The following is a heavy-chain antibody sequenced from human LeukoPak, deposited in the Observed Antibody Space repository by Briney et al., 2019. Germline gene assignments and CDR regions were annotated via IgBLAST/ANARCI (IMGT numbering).Heavy chain of an antibody. J-gene: IGHJ4*02. D-gene: IGHD5-18*01. V-gene: IGHV1-18*01. CDR1: GYTFTSYG. CDR3: ARDLGRGYITAMAADY. CDR2: ISAYNGNT. Sequence: ASVNVSCKASGYTFTSYGISWVRQSPGQGLEWMGWISAYNGNTVYAQKFQGRVTMTTDTSTRVAYMELRNLRSDDTAVYYCARDLGRGYITAMAADYWGQGTLVTVS.